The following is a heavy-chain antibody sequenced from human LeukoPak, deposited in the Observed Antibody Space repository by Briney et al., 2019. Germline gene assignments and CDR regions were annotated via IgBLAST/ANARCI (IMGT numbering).Heavy chain of an antibody. D-gene: IGHD2-21*01. J-gene: IGHJ4*02. CDR3: AREVYCGGDCCSSIDY. CDR1: GYSISSGYY. V-gene: IGHV4-38-2*02. CDR2: IYHSGST. Sequence: PSETLSLTCTVSGYSISSGYYWGWIRQPPGKGLEWIGSIYHSGSTYYNPSLKSRVTISVDTSKNQFSLKLSSVTAADTAVYYCAREVYCGGDCCSSIDYWGQGTLVTVSS.